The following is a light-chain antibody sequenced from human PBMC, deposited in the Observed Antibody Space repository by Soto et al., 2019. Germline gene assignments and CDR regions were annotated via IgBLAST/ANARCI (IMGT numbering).Light chain of an antibody. CDR2: GNS. Sequence: QSVLTQPPSVSGAPGQRVTISCTGSSSNIGAGYDVHWYQQLPGTAPKLLIYGNSNRPSGVPDRFSGSKSGTSASLAITGLQAEDEADYCCQSDDSSLSGYVFGTGTKLPVL. J-gene: IGLJ1*01. V-gene: IGLV1-40*01. CDR1: SSNIGAGYD. CDR3: QSDDSSLSGYV.